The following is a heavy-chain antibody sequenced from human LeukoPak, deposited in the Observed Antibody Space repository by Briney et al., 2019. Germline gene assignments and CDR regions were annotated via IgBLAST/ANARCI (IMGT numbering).Heavy chain of an antibody. Sequence: PSETLSLTCTVSGGSISSYYWSWIRQPPGKGLEWIGYIYYSGSTNYNPSLKSRVTISVDTSKNQFSLKLSPVTAADTAVYYCARDGGAVDYWGQGTLVTVSS. D-gene: IGHD3-16*01. CDR2: IYYSGST. CDR3: ARDGGAVDY. J-gene: IGHJ4*02. V-gene: IGHV4-59*01. CDR1: GGSISSYY.